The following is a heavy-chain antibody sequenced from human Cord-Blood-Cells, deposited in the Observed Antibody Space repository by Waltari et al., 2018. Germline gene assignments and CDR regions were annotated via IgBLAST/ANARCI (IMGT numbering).Heavy chain of an antibody. CDR3: ARGRFYYGSGSYYNLHYFDY. CDR2: IKHSGST. Sequence: QVQLQQWGAGLLKPSETLSLTCAVYGGSFSGYYWSWIRQPPGKGLEWIGEIKHSGSTNYNPSLKSRVTISVDTSKNQFSLKLSSVTAADTAVYYCARGRFYYGSGSYYNLHYFDYWGQGTLVTVSS. CDR1: GGSFSGYY. J-gene: IGHJ4*02. V-gene: IGHV4-34*01. D-gene: IGHD3-10*01.